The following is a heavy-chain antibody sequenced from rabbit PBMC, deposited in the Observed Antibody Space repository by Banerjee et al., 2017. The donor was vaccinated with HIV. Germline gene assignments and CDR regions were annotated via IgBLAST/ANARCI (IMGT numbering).Heavy chain of an antibody. CDR1: GFSFSSSYY. Sequence: QSLEESGGGLVQPEGSLTLTCTASGFSFSSSYYMCWVRQAPGKGLEWIACIYAGSSGTTYYANWAKGRFTISKTSSTTVTLQMTSLTAADTATYFCARCAAFDGWGSNLWGQGTLVTVS. J-gene: IGHJ4*01. D-gene: IGHD4-1*01. CDR3: ARCAAFDGWGSNL. V-gene: IGHV1S40*01. CDR2: IYAGSSGTT.